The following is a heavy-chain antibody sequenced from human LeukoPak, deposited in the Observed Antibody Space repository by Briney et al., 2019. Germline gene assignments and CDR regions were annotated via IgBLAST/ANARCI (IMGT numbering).Heavy chain of an antibody. CDR2: IYPGDSDT. J-gene: IGHJ4*02. CDR3: ARQGDYCSGGSCVDY. CDR1: GYSFTSYW. V-gene: IGHV5-51*01. D-gene: IGHD2-15*01. Sequence: GGSLKISCKGSGYSFTSYWIGWVRQMPGKGLEWMGIIYPGDSDTRYSPSFQGQVTISADKSISTAYLQWSSLKASDTAMYYCARQGDYCSGGSCVDYWGQGTLVTVSS.